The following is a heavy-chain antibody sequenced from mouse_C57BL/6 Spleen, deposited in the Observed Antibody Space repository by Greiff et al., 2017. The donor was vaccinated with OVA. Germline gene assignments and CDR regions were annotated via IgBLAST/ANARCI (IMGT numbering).Heavy chain of an antibody. V-gene: IGHV1-50*01. D-gene: IGHD2-2*01. CDR1: GYTFTSYW. J-gene: IGHJ2*01. CDR3: ARGYRYFDY. Sequence: QVQLQQPGAELVKPGASVKLSCKASGYTFTSYWMQWVKQRPGQGLEWIGEIYPSDSYTNYNQKFKGKATLTVDKSSSTAYMQLSSLPSEDSAVYYFARGYRYFDYWGQGTTLTVSS. CDR2: IYPSDSYT.